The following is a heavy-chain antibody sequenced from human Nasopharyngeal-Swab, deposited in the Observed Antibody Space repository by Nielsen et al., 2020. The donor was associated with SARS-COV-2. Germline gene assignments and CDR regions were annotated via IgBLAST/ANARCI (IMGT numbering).Heavy chain of an antibody. CDR3: VRLYYDPLTGYFSVGGNFDY. J-gene: IGHJ4*02. V-gene: IGHV4-38-2*02. CDR2: INHRGNT. D-gene: IGHD3-9*01. CDR1: GFSIISNHY. Sequence: SETLSLTCNVSGFSIISNHYWGLIRQSPGKRLEWIATINHRGNTYYNPSLESRVTISADTSKDHFFLRVTSVTAADTAVYYCVRLYYDPLTGYFSVGGNFDYWGPGTLVTVSS.